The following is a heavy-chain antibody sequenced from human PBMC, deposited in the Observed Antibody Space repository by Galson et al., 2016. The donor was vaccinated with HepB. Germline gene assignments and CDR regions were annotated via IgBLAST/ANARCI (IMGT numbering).Heavy chain of an antibody. CDR2: IEQDGSEK. CDR3: AKDRSFANFYGLGTYYKE. V-gene: IGHV3-7*01. D-gene: IGHD3-10*01. Sequence: SLRLSCAASGFTFSRNSMSWVRQAPGKGLEWVANIEQDGSEKSYVDSVKGRFTISRDNSKNTLYLQMNSLRPDDSAVYYCAKDRSFANFYGLGTYYKEWGQGTLVTVSS. CDR1: GFTFSRNS. J-gene: IGHJ4*02.